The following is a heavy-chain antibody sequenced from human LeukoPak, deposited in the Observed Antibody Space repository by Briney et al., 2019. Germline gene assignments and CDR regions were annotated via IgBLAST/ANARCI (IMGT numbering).Heavy chain of an antibody. D-gene: IGHD5-18*01. V-gene: IGHV3-11*04. CDR1: GFTFSDYY. CDR3: AREFGLGSYGGFDY. J-gene: IGHJ4*02. CDR2: IGLTDTTI. Sequence: GGSLRLSCAASGFTFSDYYMSWIRQVPGKGLEWVSYIGLTDTTIYYADSLKGRFAISRDNAKNSLYLQMDSLRAEDTAVYYCAREFGLGSYGGFDYWGQGTLVTVSS.